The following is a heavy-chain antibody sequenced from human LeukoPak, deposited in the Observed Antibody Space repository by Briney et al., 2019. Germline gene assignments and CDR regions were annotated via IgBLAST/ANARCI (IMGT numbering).Heavy chain of an antibody. CDR1: GFTFGDYA. D-gene: IGHD3-3*01. CDR2: IRSKAYGGTT. Sequence: GGSLRLSCTASGFTFGDYAMSWVPQAPGKGLEWVGFIRSKAYGGTTEYAASVKGRFTISRDDSKSIAYLQMNSLKTEDTAVYYCTRGPPYYDFWSGYFYWGQGTLVTVSS. CDR3: TRGPPYYDFWSGYFY. V-gene: IGHV3-49*04. J-gene: IGHJ4*02.